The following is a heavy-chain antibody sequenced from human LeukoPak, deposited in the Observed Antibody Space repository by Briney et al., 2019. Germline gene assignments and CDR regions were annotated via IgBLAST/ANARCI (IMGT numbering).Heavy chain of an antibody. CDR2: VDPEDGET. CDR3: ARGLSWAAVDI. D-gene: IGHD1-26*01. J-gene: IGHJ3*02. CDR1: GYTFTDYY. Sequence: ASVKVSCKVSGYTFTDYYMHCVQQAPGKGVEWMGLVDPEDGETIYAEKFQGRVTITAETSTDTAYMELSSLRSEDTAVYYCARGLSWAAVDIWGQGTMVTVSS. V-gene: IGHV1-69-2*01.